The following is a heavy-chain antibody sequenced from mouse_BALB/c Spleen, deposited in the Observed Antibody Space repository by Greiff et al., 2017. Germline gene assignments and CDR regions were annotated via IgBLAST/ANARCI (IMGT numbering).Heavy chain of an antibody. CDR1: GFTFSDFY. Sequence: EVKLVESGGGLVQPGGSLRLSCATSGFTFSDFYMEWVRQPPGKRLEWIAASRNKANDYTTEYSASVKGRFIVSRDTSQSILYLQMNALRAEDTAIYYCARATYYGNYAWFAYWGQGTLVTVSA. V-gene: IGHV7-1*02. J-gene: IGHJ3*01. CDR3: ARATYYGNYAWFAY. CDR2: SRNKANDYTT. D-gene: IGHD2-10*01.